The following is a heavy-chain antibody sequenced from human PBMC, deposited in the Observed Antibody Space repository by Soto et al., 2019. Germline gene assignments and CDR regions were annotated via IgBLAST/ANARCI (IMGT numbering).Heavy chain of an antibody. J-gene: IGHJ5*02. V-gene: IGHV6-1*01. CDR1: GDSVSSNTAA. Sequence: SQTLSLTCAISGDSVSSNTAAWNWIRSSPSRGLEWLGRTYYRSNWRHDYAVSVKSRITVNPDTSKNHFSLQLNSVTPDDTAVYYSARGVACNGFDLWGHGTLVTVSS. CDR2: TYYRSNWRH. D-gene: IGHD6-19*01. CDR3: ARGVACNGFDL.